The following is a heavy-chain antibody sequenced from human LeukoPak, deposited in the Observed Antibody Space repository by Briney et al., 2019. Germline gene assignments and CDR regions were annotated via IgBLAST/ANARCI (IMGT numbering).Heavy chain of an antibody. J-gene: IGHJ4*02. V-gene: IGHV3-66*01. Sequence: GGSLRLSCAASGFTFSSYAMSWVRQAPGKGLEWVSVIYSGGYTYYADSVKGRFTISRDNSKNTLYLQMNSLRAEDTAVYYCARDRGFGLDYWGQGTLVTVSS. D-gene: IGHD3-22*01. CDR3: ARDRGFGLDY. CDR1: GFTFSSYA. CDR2: IYSGGYT.